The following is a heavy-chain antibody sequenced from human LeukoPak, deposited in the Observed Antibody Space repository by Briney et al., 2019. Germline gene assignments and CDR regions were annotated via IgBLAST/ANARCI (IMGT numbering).Heavy chain of an antibody. D-gene: IGHD5-18*01. CDR3: AKRGYTYGGHFDY. J-gene: IGHJ4*02. CDR2: ISGSGETT. V-gene: IGHV3-23*01. CDR1: GFTFSSFH. Sequence: GGSLRLSCAASGFTFSSFHMSWVRQAPGKGLEWVSAISGSGETTYYADSVKGRFTVSRDNSKNTLYVQMDSLRAEDTAVYYCAKRGYTYGGHFDYWGQGALVTVSS.